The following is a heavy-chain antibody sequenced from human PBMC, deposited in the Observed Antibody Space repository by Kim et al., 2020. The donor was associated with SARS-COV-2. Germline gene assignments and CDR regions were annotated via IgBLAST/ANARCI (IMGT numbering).Heavy chain of an antibody. CDR3: ARDRAMGDYYGMDV. D-gene: IGHD5-18*01. V-gene: IGHV3-53*01. J-gene: IGHJ6*02. CDR2: IYSGGST. CDR1: GFTVSSNY. Sequence: GGSLRPSCAASGFTVSSNYMSWVRQAPGKGLEWVSVIYSGGSTYYADSVKGRFTISRDNSKNTLYLQMNSLRAEDTAVYYCARDRAMGDYYGMDVWGQGTTVTVSS.